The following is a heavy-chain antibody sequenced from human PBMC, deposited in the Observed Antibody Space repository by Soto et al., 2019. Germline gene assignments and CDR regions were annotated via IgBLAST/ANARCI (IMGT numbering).Heavy chain of an antibody. D-gene: IGHD3-3*02. V-gene: IGHV3-23*05. J-gene: IGHJ4*02. CDR2: IYTSGVP. CDR1: GFTFSTYA. Sequence: GGSLRLSCAASGFTFSTYATIWVRQSPGKGLEWVSGIYTSGVPKYADSVQGRFTISRDDSKNTLYLQMNSLRAEDTAVYYCTRDWERDSEAFFDYWGQGTLVTVSS. CDR3: TRDWERDSEAFFDY.